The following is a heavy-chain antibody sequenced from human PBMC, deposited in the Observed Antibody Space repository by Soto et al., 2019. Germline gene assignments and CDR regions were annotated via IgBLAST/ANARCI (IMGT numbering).Heavy chain of an antibody. CDR3: AHAVHSGYDYRGWFDP. V-gene: IGHV2-5*02. CDR2: IYWDDDK. D-gene: IGHD5-12*01. Sequence: QITLKESGPTLVKPTQTLTLTCTFSGFSLSTRGVGVGWLRQAPGKALEWLTLIYWDDDKRYSPSLKSMLTITKETSKNQVVLTMTNMDPVDTATYYCAHAVHSGYDYRGWFDPWGQGTLVTVSS. CDR1: GFSLSTRGVG. J-gene: IGHJ5*02.